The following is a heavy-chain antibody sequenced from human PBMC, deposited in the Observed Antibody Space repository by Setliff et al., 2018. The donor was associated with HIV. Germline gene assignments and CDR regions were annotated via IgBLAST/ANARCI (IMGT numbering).Heavy chain of an antibody. CDR3: TRRDVTTGMDS. V-gene: IGHV4-30-2*01. CDR2: IYHSGST. D-gene: IGHD4-17*01. J-gene: IGHJ4*02. CDR1: GGSISSGGYS. Sequence: SETLSLTCDVSGGSISSGGYSWSWIRQPPGKALEWIGHIYHSGSTYYNPSLKSRVSISVDRSKNQFSLKLSSVTAADTAVYYCTRRDVTTGMDSWGPGILVTVSS.